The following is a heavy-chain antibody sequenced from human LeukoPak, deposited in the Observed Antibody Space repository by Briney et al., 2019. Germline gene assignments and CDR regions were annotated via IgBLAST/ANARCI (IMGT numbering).Heavy chain of an antibody. V-gene: IGHV4-31*03. CDR3: ARAPSSWFYYFDY. D-gene: IGHD6-13*01. Sequence: PSETLSLTCTVSGGSISSGGYYWSWIRQHPGKGLEWIGYIYYSGSTYYNPSLKSRVTISVDTSKNQFSLKLSSVTAADTAVYYCARAPSSWFYYFDYWGQGTLVTVSS. CDR1: GGSISSGGYY. J-gene: IGHJ4*02. CDR2: IYYSGST.